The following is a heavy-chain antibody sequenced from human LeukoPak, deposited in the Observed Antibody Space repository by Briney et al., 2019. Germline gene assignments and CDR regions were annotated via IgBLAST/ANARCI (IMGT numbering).Heavy chain of an antibody. Sequence: SETLSPTCTVSGGSISSHYWSWIRQPPGKGLEWIGYIYYSGSTNYNPSLKSRVTISVDTSKNQFSLKLSSVTAVDTAVYYCARWEVGATYYFDYWGQGTLVTVSS. J-gene: IGHJ4*02. CDR1: GGSISSHY. CDR3: ARWEVGATYYFDY. CDR2: IYYSGST. V-gene: IGHV4-59*11. D-gene: IGHD1-26*01.